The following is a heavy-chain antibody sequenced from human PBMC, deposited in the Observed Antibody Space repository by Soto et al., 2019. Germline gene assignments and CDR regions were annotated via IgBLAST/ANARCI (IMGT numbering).Heavy chain of an antibody. J-gene: IGHJ4*02. V-gene: IGHV3-21*01. Sequence: EVQLVESGGGLVKPGGSLRLSCAASGFTFSSYSMNWVRQAPGKGLEWVSSISSSSSYIYYADSVKGRFTISRDNAKNSLYLQMNSLRAEDTAVYYCARKGAAMVTVGYFDYWGQGTLVTVSS. D-gene: IGHD5-18*01. CDR1: GFTFSSYS. CDR3: ARKGAAMVTVGYFDY. CDR2: ISSSSSYI.